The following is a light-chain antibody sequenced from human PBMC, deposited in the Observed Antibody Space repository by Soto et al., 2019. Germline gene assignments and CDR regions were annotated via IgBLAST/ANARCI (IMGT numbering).Light chain of an antibody. J-gene: IGKJ1*01. Sequence: EIVLTQSPGILSLSPGERATLSCRASQSLNSNYLAWFQQKPGQAPRLLIYDASNRATGIPARFSGSGSGTDFTLTISSLEPEDFAVYYCQQRSNWPPWTFGQGTKVDIK. CDR1: QSLNSNY. CDR2: DAS. CDR3: QQRSNWPPWT. V-gene: IGKV3-11*01.